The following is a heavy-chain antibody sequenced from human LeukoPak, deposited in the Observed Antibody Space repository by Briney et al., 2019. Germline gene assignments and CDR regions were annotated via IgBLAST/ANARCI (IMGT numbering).Heavy chain of an antibody. D-gene: IGHD2-21*02. CDR1: GFTFTKFW. V-gene: IGHV3-7*01. Sequence: GGSLRLSCAASGFTFTKFWMSWVRQAPGKGLEGVANIQEDGRKGNYADSVKGRFTIARDNAKNSIYLQMNSLRVEDTAVYYCAKDIVGGGDDYWGQGTLVIVS. J-gene: IGHJ4*02. CDR3: AKDIVGGGDDY. CDR2: IQEDGRKG.